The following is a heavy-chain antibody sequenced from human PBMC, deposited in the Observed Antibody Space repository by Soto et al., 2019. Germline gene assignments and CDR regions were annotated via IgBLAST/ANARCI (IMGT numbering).Heavy chain of an antibody. CDR3: ARHHYFDWQYNWLDP. Sequence: PGESLKISCKGSGYSFTSYWISWVRQMPGKGLEWMGRIDPSDSYTNYSPSFQGHVTISADKSISTAYLQWSSLKASDTAMYYCARHHYFDWQYNWLDPWGQGTLVTVSS. V-gene: IGHV5-10-1*01. CDR1: GYSFTSYW. CDR2: IDPSDSYT. J-gene: IGHJ5*02. D-gene: IGHD3-9*01.